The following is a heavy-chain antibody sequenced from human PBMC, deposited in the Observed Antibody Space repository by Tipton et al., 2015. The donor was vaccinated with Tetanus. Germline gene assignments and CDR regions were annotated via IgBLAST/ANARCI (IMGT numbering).Heavy chain of an antibody. CDR2: IYFNGST. CDR1: GGSISAYY. Sequence: TLSLTCTVSGGSISAYYWSWIRQPPGKGLEWIGHIYFNGSTTYNPSLKSRVTISLGASKNHLPQNLTSVTAADTAVYYCASNPGAKTQFDYWGQGPLVTVSS. D-gene: IGHD1-26*01. V-gene: IGHV4-59*08. CDR3: ASNPGAKTQFDY. J-gene: IGHJ4*02.